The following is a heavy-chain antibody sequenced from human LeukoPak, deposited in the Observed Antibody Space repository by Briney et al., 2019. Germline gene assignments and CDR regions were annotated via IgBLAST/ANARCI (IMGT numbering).Heavy chain of an antibody. Sequence: GGSLRLSCAASGFTFSSYAMSWVRQAPGKGLEWVSAISGSGGSTYYADSVKGRFTISRDNSKNTLYLQMNSLRAEDTAVYYCARTYCSSTSCLNWFDPWGQGTLVTVSS. CDR2: ISGSGGST. V-gene: IGHV3-23*01. D-gene: IGHD2-2*01. J-gene: IGHJ5*02. CDR3: ARTYCSSTSCLNWFDP. CDR1: GFTFSSYA.